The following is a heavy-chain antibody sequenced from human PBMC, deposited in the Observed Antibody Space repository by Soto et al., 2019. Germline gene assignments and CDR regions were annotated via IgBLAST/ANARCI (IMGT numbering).Heavy chain of an antibody. CDR1: GGSFSGYY. V-gene: IGHV4-34*01. D-gene: IGHD3-9*01. Sequence: SETLSLTCAVYGGSFSGYYWSWIRQPPGKGLEWIGEINHSGSTNYNPSLKGRVTISVDTSKNQFSLKLSSVTAADTAVYYCARRYYDILTGYRSSFWFDPWGQGTLVTVSS. CDR3: ARRYYDILTGYRSSFWFDP. J-gene: IGHJ5*02. CDR2: INHSGST.